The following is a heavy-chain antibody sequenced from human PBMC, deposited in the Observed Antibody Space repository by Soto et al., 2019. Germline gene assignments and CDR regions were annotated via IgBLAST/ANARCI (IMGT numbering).Heavy chain of an antibody. CDR1: GYTLTSYA. CDR3: ARELSWFDP. J-gene: IGHJ5*02. V-gene: IGHV1-46*01. CDR2: INPSGGST. Sequence: ASVTVSCKDSGYTLTSYAMHWVRQAHGQGLEWMGIINPSGGSTSYAQKFQGRVTMTRDTSTSTVYMELSSLRSEDTAVYYCARELSWFDPWGQGTLVTVSS.